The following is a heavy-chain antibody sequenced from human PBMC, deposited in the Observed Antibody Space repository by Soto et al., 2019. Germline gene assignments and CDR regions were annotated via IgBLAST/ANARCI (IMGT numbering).Heavy chain of an antibody. CDR2: IKQDGSEK. V-gene: IGHV3-7*01. CDR3: ARDGGCGEFDY. J-gene: IGHJ4*02. D-gene: IGHD2-21*01. CDR1: GFTFSSYW. Sequence: EVQLVESGGGLVQPGGSLRLSCAASGFTFSSYWMTWVRQAPGKGLEWVANIKQDGSEKYYVDSVKGRFTISIDNAKNPLDLQMNSLRAEDTAVYYCARDGGCGEFDYWGQGSLVTVSS.